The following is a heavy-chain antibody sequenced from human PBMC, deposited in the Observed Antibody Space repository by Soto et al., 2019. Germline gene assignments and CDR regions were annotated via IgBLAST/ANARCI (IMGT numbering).Heavy chain of an antibody. CDR1: GGSVSSDTHY. CDR3: ARFVRSCSGTTCYTRADV. Sequence: QVQLQESGPGLVKPSETLSLTCTVSGGSVSSDTHYWSWIRQPPGKRLEWIGFFYSSGSTNYNPSLTSRVTMSVDTSKNQFSLKLRSVIVADTAVYHCARFVRSCSGTTCYTRADVWGQGTTVTVSS. D-gene: IGHD2-2*02. V-gene: IGHV4-61*01. CDR2: FYSSGST. J-gene: IGHJ6*02.